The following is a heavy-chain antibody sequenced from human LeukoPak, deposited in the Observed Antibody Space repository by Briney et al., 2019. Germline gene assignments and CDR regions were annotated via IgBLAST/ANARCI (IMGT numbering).Heavy chain of an antibody. CDR2: ISSSSSYM. D-gene: IGHD3-16*02. V-gene: IGHV3-11*05. CDR3: AKDDYVWGSYRQGYFDY. Sequence: GGSLRLSCAASGFTFSDYYMSWIRQAPGKGLEWVSSISSSSSYMYYADSVKGRFTISRDNAKNSLYLQMNSLRAEDTALYYCAKDDYVWGSYRQGYFDYWGQGTLVTVSS. J-gene: IGHJ4*02. CDR1: GFTFSDYY.